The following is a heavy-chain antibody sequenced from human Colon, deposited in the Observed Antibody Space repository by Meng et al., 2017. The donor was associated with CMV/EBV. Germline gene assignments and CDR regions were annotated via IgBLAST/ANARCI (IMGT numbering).Heavy chain of an antibody. J-gene: IGHJ4*02. V-gene: IGHV3-23*01. CDR3: AKNDGSGSYYWDYFDY. D-gene: IGHD3-10*01. CDR2: ISGSGGTT. Sequence: GESLKISCEVSGFTFSSYAMTWVRQAPGKGLECVSTISGSGGTTDYADSVRGRFTISRDNSKNTLYLQMNSLRAEDTAIYYCAKNDGSGSYYWDYFDYWGLGTLVTVSS. CDR1: GFTFSSYA.